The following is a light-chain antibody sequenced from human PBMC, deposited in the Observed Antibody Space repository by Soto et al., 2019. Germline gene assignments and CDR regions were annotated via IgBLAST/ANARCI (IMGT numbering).Light chain of an antibody. CDR1: QSISSN. J-gene: IGKJ1*01. Sequence: EIVMTQSPATLSVSPGQRATLSCRASQSISSNLAWYQQKPGQAPRLLIYGASTRATGIPARFGGSGSGTEFTLTIRSLKSEDFAVYYCQQYNNWPRTFCQGTKVEIK. CDR2: GAS. CDR3: QQYNNWPRT. V-gene: IGKV3-15*01.